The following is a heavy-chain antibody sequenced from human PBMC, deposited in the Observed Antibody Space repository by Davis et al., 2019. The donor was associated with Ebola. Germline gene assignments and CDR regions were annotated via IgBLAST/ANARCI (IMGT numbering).Heavy chain of an antibody. V-gene: IGHV3-7*03. Sequence: GESLKISCAASEFNFTASWMNWVRQVPGKGLEWVAGTNPDGSEKYYVDSARGRFTISRDISKNTAYLQMNSLRADDTAMYYCASFIFGGQGTMVTVSS. CDR3: ASFIF. CDR2: TNPDGSEK. J-gene: IGHJ3*01. CDR1: EFNFTASW. D-gene: IGHD3-9*01.